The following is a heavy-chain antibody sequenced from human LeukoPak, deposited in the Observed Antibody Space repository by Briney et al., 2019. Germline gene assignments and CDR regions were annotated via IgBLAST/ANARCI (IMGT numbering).Heavy chain of an antibody. CDR1: GGSISGTYY. J-gene: IGHJ3*01. CDR3: ARRWVYDKRAFDA. D-gene: IGHD3-16*01. CDR2: IYYTGTT. Sequence: SETLSLTCTVSGGSISGTYYWSWIRQPPGKGLEWIGYIYYTGTTDSNPSLKSRVTISLDTSKNQFSLNLSSVSAADTAVYYCARRWVYDKRAFDAWGQGTMVTVSS. V-gene: IGHV4-59*08.